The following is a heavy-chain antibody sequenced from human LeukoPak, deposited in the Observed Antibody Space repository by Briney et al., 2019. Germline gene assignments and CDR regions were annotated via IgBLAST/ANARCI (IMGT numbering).Heavy chain of an antibody. Sequence: SETLSLTCTVSGGSISSYSWSWIRQPPGKGLEWIGYIYYSGSTNSNPSLKSRVTISVDTSKNQFSLKLSAVTAADTAVYYCARLWGYYDSSGYYTIYYYYGMDVWGQGTTVTVSS. CDR3: ARLWGYYDSSGYYTIYYYYGMDV. CDR1: GGSISSYS. D-gene: IGHD3-22*01. CDR2: IYYSGST. J-gene: IGHJ6*02. V-gene: IGHV4-59*08.